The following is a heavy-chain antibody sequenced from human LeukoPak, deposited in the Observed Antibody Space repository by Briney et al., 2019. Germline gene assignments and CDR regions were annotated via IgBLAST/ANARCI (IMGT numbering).Heavy chain of an antibody. V-gene: IGHV1-69*13. D-gene: IGHD3-22*01. CDR3: ASDYYDSSGYYPLTDY. CDR1: GGTFSSYA. Sequence: SVTVSCTASGGTFSSYAISWVRQAPGQGLEWMGGIIPIFGTANYAQKFQGRVTITADESTSTAYMELSSLRSEDTAVYYCASDYYDSSGYYPLTDYWGQGTLVTVSS. J-gene: IGHJ4*02. CDR2: IIPIFGTA.